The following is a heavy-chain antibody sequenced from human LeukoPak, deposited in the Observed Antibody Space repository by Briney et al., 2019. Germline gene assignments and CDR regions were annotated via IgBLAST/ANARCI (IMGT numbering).Heavy chain of an antibody. CDR3: ARDGGYMAVAGTGWFDP. D-gene: IGHD6-19*01. CDR1: GFTFSSYS. CDR2: ISSSSSTI. V-gene: IGHV3-48*02. J-gene: IGHJ5*02. Sequence: GGSLRLSCAASGFTFSSYSMNWVRQAPGKGLEWVSYISSSSSTIYYADSVKGRFTISRDNAKNSLYLQMNSLRDEDTAVYYCARDGGYMAVAGTGWFDPWGQGTLVTVSS.